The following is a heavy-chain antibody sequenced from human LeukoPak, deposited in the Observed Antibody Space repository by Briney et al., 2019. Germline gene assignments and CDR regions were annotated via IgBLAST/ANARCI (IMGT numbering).Heavy chain of an antibody. Sequence: GGSLRLSCAASGFTFSDYDMHWVRQATGKGLEWVSAIGTAGDTYYTGSVKGRFTISRENAKNSLYLQMNSLRAGDTAVYYCARGIRYFDWLLSPRGFLYFDYWGQGTLVTVSS. D-gene: IGHD3-9*01. CDR2: IGTAGDT. J-gene: IGHJ4*02. CDR3: ARGIRYFDWLLSPRGFLYFDY. V-gene: IGHV3-13*01. CDR1: GFTFSDYD.